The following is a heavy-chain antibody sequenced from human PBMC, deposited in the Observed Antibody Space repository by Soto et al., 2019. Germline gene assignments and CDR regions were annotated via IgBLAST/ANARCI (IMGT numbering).Heavy chain of an antibody. V-gene: IGHV4-31*03. D-gene: IGHD6-13*01. CDR2: IYYSGRT. Sequence: QVQLQESGPGLVKPSQTLSLTCTVSGGSISSGGYYWSWIRQHPGKGLEWIGYIYYSGRTYYNPPLKSRVTISVDTSKNQFSLKLSSVTAADTAVYYCARGLKQQRNWFDPWGQGTLVTVSS. CDR3: ARGLKQQRNWFDP. J-gene: IGHJ5*02. CDR1: GGSISSGGYY.